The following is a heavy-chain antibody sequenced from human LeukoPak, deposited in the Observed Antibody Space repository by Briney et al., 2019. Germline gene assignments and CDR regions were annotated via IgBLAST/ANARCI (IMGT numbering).Heavy chain of an antibody. CDR3: ARDREADNWFDP. Sequence: SETLSLTCTVSGGSISSSSYCWGWIRQPPGKGLEWIGSIYYSGSTYYNPSLKSRVTISVDTSKNQFSLKLSSVTAADTAVYYCARDREADNWFDPWGQGTLVTVSS. CDR2: IYYSGST. D-gene: IGHD1-26*01. V-gene: IGHV4-39*07. CDR1: GGSISSSSYC. J-gene: IGHJ5*02.